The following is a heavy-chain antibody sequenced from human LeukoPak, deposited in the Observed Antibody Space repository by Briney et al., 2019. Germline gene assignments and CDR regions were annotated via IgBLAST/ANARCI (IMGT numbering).Heavy chain of an antibody. Sequence: GGSLRLSCAASGFSLSNYGIHWVRQAPGKGLEWVTRIWFDGSNKYYADSVKGRFTISRDNSKNTLYLQMNSLRAEDTAVYYCAKDVGGSGSIDYWGQGTLVTVSS. J-gene: IGHJ4*02. CDR3: AKDVGGSGSIDY. D-gene: IGHD3-10*01. V-gene: IGHV3-30*02. CDR1: GFSLSNYG. CDR2: IWFDGSNK.